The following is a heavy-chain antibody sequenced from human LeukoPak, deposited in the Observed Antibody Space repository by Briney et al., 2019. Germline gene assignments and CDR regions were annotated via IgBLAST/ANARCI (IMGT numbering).Heavy chain of an antibody. CDR2: ISSYNDNT. D-gene: IGHD2-15*01. CDR3: ARYCVGGSCYSRELDY. V-gene: IGHV1-18*01. J-gene: IGHJ4*02. CDR1: GYTFTSYG. Sequence: ASVKVSCKASGYTFTSYGISWVRQAPGQRLEWMGWISSYNDNTDYAQILQGRVTMTTDTSTSTAYMELRSLRPDDTAVYYCARYCVGGSCYSRELDYWGQGTLVTVSS.